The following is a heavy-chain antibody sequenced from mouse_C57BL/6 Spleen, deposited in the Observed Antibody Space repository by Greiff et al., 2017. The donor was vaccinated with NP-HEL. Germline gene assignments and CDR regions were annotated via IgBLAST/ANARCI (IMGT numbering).Heavy chain of an antibody. V-gene: IGHV5-9*01. D-gene: IGHD1-1*01. Sequence: DVMLVESGGGLVKPGGSLKLSCAASGFTFSSYTMSWVRQTPEKRLEWVATISGGGGNTYYPDSVKGRFTISRDNAKNTLYLQMSSLRSEDTALYYCARQGYYGSTPHWNFDVWGTGTTVTVSS. CDR2: ISGGGGNT. J-gene: IGHJ1*03. CDR3: ARQGYYGSTPHWNFDV. CDR1: GFTFSSYT.